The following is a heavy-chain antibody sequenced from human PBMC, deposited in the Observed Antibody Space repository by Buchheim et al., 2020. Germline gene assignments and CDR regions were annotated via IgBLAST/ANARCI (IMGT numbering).Heavy chain of an antibody. CDR2: IKQDGSEQ. V-gene: IGHV3-7*01. Sequence: EVQLVESGGGLVQPGGSLRLSCAASGFTFSSYWMSWVRQAPGKGLEWVANIKQDGSEQYYVDSVKGRFTISRDNAKNSLYLQMNSLRAEDTAVYYCASEAVLPQYYYGMDVWGQGTT. CDR1: GFTFSSYW. D-gene: IGHD2-8*01. J-gene: IGHJ6*02. CDR3: ASEAVLPQYYYGMDV.